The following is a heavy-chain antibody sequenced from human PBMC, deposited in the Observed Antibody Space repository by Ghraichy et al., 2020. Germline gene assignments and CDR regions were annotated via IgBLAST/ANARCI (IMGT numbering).Heavy chain of an antibody. CDR2: INHSGST. Sequence: ESLNISCAVYGGSFSGYYWSWIRQPPGKGLEWIGEINHSGSTNYNPSLKSRVTISVDTSKNQFSLKLSSVTAADTAVYYCASWQDYDYVWGSYRWGDYWGQGTLVTVSS. J-gene: IGHJ4*02. CDR3: ASWQDYDYVWGSYRWGDY. CDR1: GGSFSGYY. V-gene: IGHV4-34*01. D-gene: IGHD3-16*02.